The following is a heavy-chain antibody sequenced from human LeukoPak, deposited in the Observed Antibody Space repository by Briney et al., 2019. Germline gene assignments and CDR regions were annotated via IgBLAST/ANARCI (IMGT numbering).Heavy chain of an antibody. D-gene: IGHD5-18*01. CDR2: INPNSGGT. Sequence: ASVKVSCKASGYTFTDYYMHWVRQAPGQGLEWMGWINPNSGGTNYAQKFQGRVTMTRDTSISTAYMELSRLRSDDTAVYYCARARGGYSYGRQYNWFDPWGQGTLVTVSS. V-gene: IGHV1-2*02. CDR3: ARARGGYSYGRQYNWFDP. CDR1: GYTFTDYY. J-gene: IGHJ5*02.